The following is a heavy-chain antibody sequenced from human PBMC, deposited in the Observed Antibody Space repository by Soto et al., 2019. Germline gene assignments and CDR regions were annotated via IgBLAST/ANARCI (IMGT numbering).Heavy chain of an antibody. D-gene: IGHD6-6*01. CDR1: GFTFSSYS. J-gene: IGHJ4*02. CDR2: ISSSSSTI. CDR3: ARGFEYSSSSLDY. Sequence: GGSLRLSCAASGFTFSSYSMSWVRQAPGKGLEWVSYISSSSSTIYYADSVKGRFTISRDNAKNSLYLQMNSLRAEDTAVYYCARGFEYSSSSLDYWGQGTLVTVSS. V-gene: IGHV3-48*01.